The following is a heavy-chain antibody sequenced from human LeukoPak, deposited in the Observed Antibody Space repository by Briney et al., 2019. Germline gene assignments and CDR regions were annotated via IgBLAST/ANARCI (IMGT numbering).Heavy chain of an antibody. CDR2: INHSGST. D-gene: IGHD4-23*01. Sequence: SETLSLTCTVSGGSISSYYWSWIRQPPGKGLEWIGEINHSGSTNYNPSLKSRVTISVDTSKNQFSLKLSSVTAADTAVYYCASKPRGTVVTHFDYWGQGTLVTVSS. CDR1: GGSISSYY. V-gene: IGHV4-34*01. CDR3: ASKPRGTVVTHFDY. J-gene: IGHJ4*02.